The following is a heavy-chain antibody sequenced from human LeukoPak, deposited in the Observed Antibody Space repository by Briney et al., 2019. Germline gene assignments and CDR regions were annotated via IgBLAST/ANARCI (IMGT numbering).Heavy chain of an antibody. V-gene: IGHV1-2*04. J-gene: IGHJ4*02. CDR2: INPNSGGT. D-gene: IGHD2-15*01. CDR3: ARDYCSGGSCYSKYYFDY. CDR1: GYTFTGYY. Sequence: GASVKVSCKASGYTFTGYYMHWVRQAPGQGLEWMGWINPNSGGTNYAQKFQGWVTMTRDTSISTAYMELSRLRSDDTAVYYCARDYCSGGSCYSKYYFDYWGQRTLVTVSS.